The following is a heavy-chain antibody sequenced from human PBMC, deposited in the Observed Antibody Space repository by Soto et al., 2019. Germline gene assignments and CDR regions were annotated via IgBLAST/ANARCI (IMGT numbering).Heavy chain of an antibody. D-gene: IGHD3-10*01. J-gene: IGHJ6*02. V-gene: IGHV4-34*01. Sequence: SETLSLTCAVYGGSFSGYYWSWIRQPPGKGLEWIGEINHSGSTNYNPSLKSRVTISVDTSKNQFSLKLSSVTAADTAVYYCARGADEWGYYRWFGESPKPNYGMDVWGQGTTVTVSS. CDR3: ARGADEWGYYRWFGESPKPNYGMDV. CDR1: GGSFSGYY. CDR2: INHSGST.